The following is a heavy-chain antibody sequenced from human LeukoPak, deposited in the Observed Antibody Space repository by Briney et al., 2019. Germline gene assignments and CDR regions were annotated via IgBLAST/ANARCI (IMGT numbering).Heavy chain of an antibody. Sequence: ASVKVSCKVSGYTLTELSMHWVRQAPGKGLEWMGGFDPEDGETIYAQKFQGRVTMTEDTSTDTAYMELSSLRSEDTAVYYCATRGFRGYDSSGYYYSYDYWGQGTLVTVSS. D-gene: IGHD3-22*01. CDR3: ATRGFRGYDSSGYYYSYDY. CDR2: FDPEDGET. V-gene: IGHV1-24*01. J-gene: IGHJ4*02. CDR1: GYTLTELS.